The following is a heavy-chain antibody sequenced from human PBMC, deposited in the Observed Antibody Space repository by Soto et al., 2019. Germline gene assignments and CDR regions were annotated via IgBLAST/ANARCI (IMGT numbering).Heavy chain of an antibody. D-gene: IGHD3-10*01. CDR3: ARRATSFRFITMVRGVPPYYYSGMDV. CDR1: GGSFSGYY. Sequence: SETLSLTCAVYGGSFSGYYWSWIRQPPGKGLEWIGEINHSGSTNYNPSLKSRVTISVDTSKNQFSLKLSSVTAADTAVYYCARRATSFRFITMVRGVPPYYYSGMDVWGQGTTVTVSS. CDR2: INHSGST. J-gene: IGHJ6*02. V-gene: IGHV4-34*01.